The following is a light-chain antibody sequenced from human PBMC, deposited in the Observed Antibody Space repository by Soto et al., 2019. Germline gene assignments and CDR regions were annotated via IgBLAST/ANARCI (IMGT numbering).Light chain of an antibody. V-gene: IGLV1-47*01. Sequence: QSVLTQPPSASSTPGQTVTISCSGSTSNIGTFYVYWYQHLPGTAPKLLIYRNNQRPSGVPDRFSGSKSGTSASLAISGLRSEDEADYYCAAWDDSLSGWVFGGGTKLTVL. CDR1: TSNIGTFY. CDR2: RNN. CDR3: AAWDDSLSGWV. J-gene: IGLJ3*02.